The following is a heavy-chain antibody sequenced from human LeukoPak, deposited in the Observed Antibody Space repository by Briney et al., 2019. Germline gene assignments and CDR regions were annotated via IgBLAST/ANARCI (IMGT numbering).Heavy chain of an antibody. CDR2: IYYSGRT. CDR3: ARSYYYDSRGYYDY. CDR1: GGSISSYY. J-gene: IGHJ4*02. V-gene: IGHV4-59*08. Sequence: KPAGTVSLTCTVSGGSISSYYWSWIRQPPGEGLEWIGYIYYSGRTNYNTSLKSRVTISVDTSKNQFSLKLSSVTAADTAVYYCARSYYYDSRGYYDYWGQGTRDSVSS. D-gene: IGHD3-22*01.